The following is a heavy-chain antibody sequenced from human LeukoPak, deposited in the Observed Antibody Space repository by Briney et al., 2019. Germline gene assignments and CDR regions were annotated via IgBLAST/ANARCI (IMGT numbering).Heavy chain of an antibody. Sequence: PGGSLRLSCAASGFTFSSYAMHWVRQAPGKGLGWVAVISYDGSNKYYADSVKGRFTISRDNSKNTLYLQMNSLRAEDTAVYYCAKLGITGTTDAFDIWGQGTMVTVSS. D-gene: IGHD1-20*01. CDR2: ISYDGSNK. J-gene: IGHJ3*02. CDR1: GFTFSSYA. V-gene: IGHV3-30-3*02. CDR3: AKLGITGTTDAFDI.